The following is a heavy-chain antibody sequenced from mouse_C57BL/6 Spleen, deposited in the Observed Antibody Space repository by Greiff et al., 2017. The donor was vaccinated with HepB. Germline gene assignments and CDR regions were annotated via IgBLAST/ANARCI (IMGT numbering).Heavy chain of an antibody. V-gene: IGHV1-20*01. J-gene: IGHJ1*03. Sequence: EVMLVESGPELVKPGDSVKISCKASGYSFTGYFMNWVMQSHGKSLEWIGRINPYNGDTFYNQKFKGKATLTVDKSSSTAHMELRSLTSEDSAVYYCARSTTEGYFDVWGTGTTVTVSS. CDR3: ARSTTEGYFDV. CDR2: INPYNGDT. CDR1: GYSFTGYF. D-gene: IGHD1-1*01.